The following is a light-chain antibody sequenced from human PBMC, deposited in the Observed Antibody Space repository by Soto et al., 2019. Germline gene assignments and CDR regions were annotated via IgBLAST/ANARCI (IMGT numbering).Light chain of an antibody. CDR3: QQYNKWPPWT. Sequence: EIVMTQSPATLSVSPGERATLSCRASQSVSDNLAWYQQKPGQAPRLLIYGASTRATGTPARFSGSGSGTEFTLTISSLQSEDFEVYSCQQYNKWPPWTFGQGTKVEIK. J-gene: IGKJ1*01. V-gene: IGKV3-15*01. CDR1: QSVSDN. CDR2: GAS.